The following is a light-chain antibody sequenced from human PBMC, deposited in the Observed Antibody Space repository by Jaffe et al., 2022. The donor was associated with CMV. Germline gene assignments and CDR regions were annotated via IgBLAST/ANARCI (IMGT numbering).Light chain of an antibody. CDR3: QQRSKWPLT. CDR1: QTVNSY. CDR2: DAS. Sequence: EIVLTQSPAILSLSPGETATLSCRAGQTVNSYLAWYQQKPGQAPRLLIYDASNRATGIPARFSGSGSGTDFTLTISSLEPEDFAVYYCQQRSKWPLTFGGGTRVEI. V-gene: IGKV3-11*01. J-gene: IGKJ4*01.